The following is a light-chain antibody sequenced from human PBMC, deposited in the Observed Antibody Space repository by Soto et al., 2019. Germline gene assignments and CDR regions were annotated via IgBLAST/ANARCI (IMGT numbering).Light chain of an antibody. J-gene: IGLJ1*01. CDR2: DVS. Sequence: QSVLIQPASVSGSPGQSITISCTGTSSDVGVYNYVSWYQQYPGTAPKIMIYDVSKRPSGVPDRFSGSKSDNTASLTISGLQAEDEADYYCCSYVGSYTFVFGIGTKVTVL. CDR3: CSYVGSYTFV. V-gene: IGLV2-11*01. CDR1: SSDVGVYNY.